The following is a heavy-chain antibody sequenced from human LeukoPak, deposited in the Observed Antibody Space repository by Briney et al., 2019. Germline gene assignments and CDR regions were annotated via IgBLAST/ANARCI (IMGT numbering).Heavy chain of an antibody. CDR1: GFSFSNYW. CDR2: VRGDGSRE. J-gene: IGHJ3*01. Sequence: GGSLRLSCAASGFSFSNYWMVWVRQAPGEGLEWVANVRGDGSREYYLDSVKGRFTISRDNAKNSLYLQMSSLRADDTAVYYCVRDANYYDRSNYYDVLDVWGQGTMVTVSS. CDR3: VRDANYYDRSNYYDVLDV. V-gene: IGHV3-7*01. D-gene: IGHD3-22*01.